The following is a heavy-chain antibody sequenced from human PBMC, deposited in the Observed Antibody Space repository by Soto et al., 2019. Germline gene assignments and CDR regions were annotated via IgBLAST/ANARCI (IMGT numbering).Heavy chain of an antibody. J-gene: IGHJ1*01. CDR3: ARDSWELLYGYFQH. CDR2: INAGNGNT. Sequence: ASVKVSCKASGYTFTSYAMHWVRQAPGQRLEWMGWINAGNGNTKYSQKFQGRVTITRDTSASTAYMELSSLRSEDTAVYYCARDSWELLYGYFQHWGQGTLVTVSS. CDR1: GYTFTSYA. D-gene: IGHD1-26*01. V-gene: IGHV1-3*01.